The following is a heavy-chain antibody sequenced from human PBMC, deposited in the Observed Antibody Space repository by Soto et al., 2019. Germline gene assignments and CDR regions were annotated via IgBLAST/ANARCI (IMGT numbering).Heavy chain of an antibody. CDR1: GGSISGSY. J-gene: IGHJ4*02. D-gene: IGHD6-19*01. V-gene: IGHV4-59*01. CDR2: VYYTGST. CDR3: ARSVAVPGAHIDY. Sequence: SETLSLTCSVSGGSISGSYWSWIRQSPGKGLEWLGYVYYTGSTNYSPSLRSRDSISVDTSKNEFSLRLSSVAAADTAVYFCARSVAVPGAHIDYWGQGTQVTVSS.